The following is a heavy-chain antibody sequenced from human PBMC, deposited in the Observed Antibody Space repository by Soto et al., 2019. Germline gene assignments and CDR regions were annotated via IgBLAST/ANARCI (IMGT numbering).Heavy chain of an antibody. J-gene: IGHJ3*01. D-gene: IGHD1-26*01. V-gene: IGHV3-48*03. Sequence: EVQLVESGGGLVKPGGSLRLSCAVSGFTLSSSEMYWVRQAPGKGLEWISYIHPSGQPIFYADSVKGRFTISRDNANNSLFLQMNSLRAEDTAVYYCARRASRWGQGTMVTVSS. CDR2: IHPSGQPI. CDR1: GFTLSSSE. CDR3: ARRASR.